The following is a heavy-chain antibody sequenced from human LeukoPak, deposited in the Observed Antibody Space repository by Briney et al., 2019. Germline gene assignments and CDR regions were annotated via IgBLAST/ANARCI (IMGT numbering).Heavy chain of an antibody. CDR2: IYSGGST. V-gene: IGHV3-66*04. CDR3: ARHGDYYGSGSYYKYYYYYGMDV. D-gene: IGHD3-10*01. Sequence: GGSLRLSCAASGFTVSSNYMSWVRQAPGKGLEWVSVIYSGGSTYYADFVKGRFTISSDNSKNTLYLQMNSLRAEDTDVYYCARHGDYYGSGSYYKYYYYYGMDVWGQGTTVTVSS. J-gene: IGHJ6*02. CDR1: GFTVSSNY.